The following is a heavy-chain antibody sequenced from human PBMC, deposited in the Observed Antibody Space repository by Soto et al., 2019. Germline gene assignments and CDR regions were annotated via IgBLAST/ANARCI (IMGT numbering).Heavy chain of an antibody. CDR3: AMANRSFCSSTSCLLKFDYYYYGMDV. CDR2: ISYDGSNK. J-gene: IGHJ6*02. D-gene: IGHD2-2*01. CDR1: GFTFSSYG. V-gene: IGHV3-30*03. Sequence: GSLRLSCAASGFTFSSYGMHWVRQAPGKGLEWVAVISYDGSNKNYSDSVKGRFIISRDNSKNTLYLQMNCLRAEDTAVYYCAMANRSFCSSTSCLLKFDYYYYGMDVWGQGTTVTVSS.